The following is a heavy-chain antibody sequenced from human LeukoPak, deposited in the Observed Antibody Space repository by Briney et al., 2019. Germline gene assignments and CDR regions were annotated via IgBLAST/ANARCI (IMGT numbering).Heavy chain of an antibody. CDR3: ARLYYYGSGSYSSSY. CDR2: INHSGST. CDR1: GGSFSGYY. D-gene: IGHD3-10*01. V-gene: IGHV4-34*01. J-gene: IGHJ4*02. Sequence: SETLSLTCAVYGGSFSGYYWSWIRQPPGKGLEWIGEINHSGSTNYNPSLKSRVTISVDTSKNQFSLKLSSVTAADTAVYYCARLYYYGSGSYSSSYWGQGTLVTVSS.